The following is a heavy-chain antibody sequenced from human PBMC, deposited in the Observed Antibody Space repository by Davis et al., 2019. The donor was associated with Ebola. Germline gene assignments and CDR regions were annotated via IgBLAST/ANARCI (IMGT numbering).Heavy chain of an antibody. CDR3: ARNKSSVPPSGFFDL. CDR2: IHHSGTT. J-gene: IGHJ2*01. D-gene: IGHD1/OR15-1a*01. CDR1: GGSISSGGYY. V-gene: IGHV4-31*03. Sequence: PSETLSLTCTVSGGSISSGGYYWTWIRQHQGKGLEWIGYIHHSGTTYYNPSLKSRVTISVDSSKKQFSLELRSVTDADTAVYYCARNKSSVPPSGFFDLWGRGALVTVSS.